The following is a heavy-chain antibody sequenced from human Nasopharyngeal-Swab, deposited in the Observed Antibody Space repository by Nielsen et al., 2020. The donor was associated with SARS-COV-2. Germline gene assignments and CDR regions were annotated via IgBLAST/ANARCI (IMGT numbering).Heavy chain of an antibody. CDR3: ARVGPSSDYFDY. CDR1: GGSISSSSYY. J-gene: IGHJ4*02. Sequence: SETLSLTCTVSGGSISSSSYYWGWIRQPPGKGLEWIGSIYYSGSTYNNPSLKSRVTISVDTSKNQFSLKLSSVTAADTAVYYCARVGPSSDYFDYWGQGTLVTVSS. CDR2: IYYSGST. D-gene: IGHD6-6*01. V-gene: IGHV4-39*01.